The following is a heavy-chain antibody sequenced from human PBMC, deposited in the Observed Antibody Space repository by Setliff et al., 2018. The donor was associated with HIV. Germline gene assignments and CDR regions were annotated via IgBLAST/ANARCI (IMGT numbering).Heavy chain of an antibody. V-gene: IGHV4-39*07. CDR1: GGSISSSSYY. CDR3: ARDQGSGWDFDY. CDR2: IYYSGST. D-gene: IGHD6-19*01. Sequence: SETLSLTCTVSGGSISSSSYYWGWIRQPPGKGLEWIGSIYYSGSTYYNPSLKSRVTISVDTSKNQFSLKLSSVTAADTAVYYCARDQGSGWDFDYWGQGTLVTVSS. J-gene: IGHJ4*02.